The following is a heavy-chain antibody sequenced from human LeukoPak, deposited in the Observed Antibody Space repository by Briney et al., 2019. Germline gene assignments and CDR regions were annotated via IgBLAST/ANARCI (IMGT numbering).Heavy chain of an antibody. V-gene: IGHV3-48*01. J-gene: IGHJ4*02. CDR1: GFTFSTYP. Sequence: GALRLSCAASGFTFSTYPMNWVRQAPGKGLEWISNIRDTGNDMYYADSVKGRFTISRDNAKNSLCLQMNSLRAEDTAVYYCARDSDWAFDSWGLGTLVTVSS. CDR3: ARDSDWAFDS. D-gene: IGHD3-9*01. CDR2: IRDTGNDM.